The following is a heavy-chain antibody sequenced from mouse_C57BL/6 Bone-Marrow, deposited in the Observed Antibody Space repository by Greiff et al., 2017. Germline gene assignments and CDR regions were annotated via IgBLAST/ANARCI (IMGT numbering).Heavy chain of an antibody. V-gene: IGHV1-26*01. D-gene: IGHD1-1*01. Sequence: VQLQQSGPELVKPGASVKISCKASGYTFTDYYMNWVKQSHGKSLEWIGDINPNNGGTSYNQKFKGKATLTVDKSSSTAYMELRSLTSEDSAVYYCARKENGSSYAMDYWGQGTSVTVSS. CDR2: INPNNGGT. CDR1: GYTFTDYY. J-gene: IGHJ4*01. CDR3: ARKENGSSYAMDY.